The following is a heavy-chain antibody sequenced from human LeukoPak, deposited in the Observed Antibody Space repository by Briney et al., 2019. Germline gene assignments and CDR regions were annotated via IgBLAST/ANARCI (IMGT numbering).Heavy chain of an antibody. CDR2: IYHSGST. CDR1: GGSISSGGYS. D-gene: IGHD3-22*01. CDR3: ARGSGRNYDSRIYAFDI. V-gene: IGHV4-30-2*01. Sequence: SQTLSLTCAVSGGSISSGGYSWSWIRQPPGKGLEWIGYIYHSGSTYYNPSLKSRVTISVDRSKNQFSLKLSSVTAADTAVYYCARGSGRNYDSRIYAFDIWGQGTMVTVSS. J-gene: IGHJ3*02.